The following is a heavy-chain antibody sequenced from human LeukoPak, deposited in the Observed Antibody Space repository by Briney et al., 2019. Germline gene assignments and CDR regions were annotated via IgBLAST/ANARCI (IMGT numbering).Heavy chain of an antibody. D-gene: IGHD5-18*01. CDR3: ATDSYGSANDAFDI. V-gene: IGHV4-59*08. CDR1: GGSISSYY. J-gene: IGHJ3*02. Sequence: SETLSLTCTVSGGSISSYYWSWIRQPPGKGLEWIGYIYYSGSTNYNPSLKSRVTISVDTSKNQFSLKLSSVTAADTAVYYCATDSYGSANDAFDIWGQGTMATVSS. CDR2: IYYSGST.